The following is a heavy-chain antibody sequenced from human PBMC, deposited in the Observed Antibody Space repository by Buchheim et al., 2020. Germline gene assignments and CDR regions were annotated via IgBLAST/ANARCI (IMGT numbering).Heavy chain of an antibody. D-gene: IGHD6-13*01. CDR2: INHSGNT. J-gene: IGHJ1*01. V-gene: IGHV4-34*01. CDR3: ARGAPYMEQQPAFGEFFQY. CDR1: GGSFSGYY. Sequence: QVQLQQWGAGLLKPSETLSLTCAVYGGSFSGYYWSWIRQAPDKGLEWIGEINHSGNTNYNPSLKSRVTISLDTSKNQFSLKLSSVTAADTAVYYCARGAPYMEQQPAFGEFFQYWGQGTL.